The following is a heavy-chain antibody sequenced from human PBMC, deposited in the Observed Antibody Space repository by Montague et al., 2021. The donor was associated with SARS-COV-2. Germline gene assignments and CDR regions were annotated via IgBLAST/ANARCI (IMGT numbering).Heavy chain of an antibody. V-gene: IGHV4-39*01. CDR2: IYYSGAI. Sequence: SETLSLTCAVSGGSISGGAYYWVWIRQPPGEGREGIGNIYYSGAISYTPSLSARVTLSVSTSHFQFSLTLMSLTAADTAIYFCARVGRKENYYFDAWGRGALVTVSS. CDR1: GGSISGGAYY. CDR3: ARVGRKENYYFDA. J-gene: IGHJ4*02. D-gene: IGHD1-26*01.